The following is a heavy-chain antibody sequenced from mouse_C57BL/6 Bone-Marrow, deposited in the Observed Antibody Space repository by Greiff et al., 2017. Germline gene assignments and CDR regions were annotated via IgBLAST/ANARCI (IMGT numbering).Heavy chain of an antibody. CDR3: ARLTTVVAFDY. D-gene: IGHD1-1*01. CDR1: GYTFTDYN. V-gene: IGHV1-18*01. J-gene: IGHJ2*01. Sequence: EVQLQQSGPELVKPGASVKIPCKASGYTFTDYNMDWVKQSHGKSLEWIGDINPNNGGTIYNQKFKGKATLTVYKSSSTAYMELRSLTSEDTAVYYCARLTTVVAFDYWGQGTTLTVSS. CDR2: INPNNGGT.